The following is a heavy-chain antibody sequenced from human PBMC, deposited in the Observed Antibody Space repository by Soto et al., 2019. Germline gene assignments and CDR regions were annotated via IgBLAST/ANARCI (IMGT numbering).Heavy chain of an antibody. CDR1: GGSISSGGYY. D-gene: IGHD6-19*01. CDR2: IYYSGST. J-gene: IGHJ4*02. CDR3: ARVGSGWSRGPFDY. V-gene: IGHV4-31*03. Sequence: SETLSLTCTVSGGSISSGGYYWSWIRQHPGKGLEWIGYIYYSGSTYYNPSLKSRVTISVDTSKNQFSLKLSSVTAADTAVYYCARVGSGWSRGPFDYWGQGTLVTVSS.